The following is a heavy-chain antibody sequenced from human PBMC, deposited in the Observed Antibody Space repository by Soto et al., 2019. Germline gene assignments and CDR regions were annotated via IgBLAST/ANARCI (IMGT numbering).Heavy chain of an antibody. V-gene: IGHV1-69*13. CDR3: ARTHSYGYDYYYYYGMDV. Sequence: SVKVSCKASGGTFSSYAISWVRQAPGQGLEWMGGIIPIFGTANYAQKFQGRVTITADESTSTAYMGLSSLRSEDTAVYYCARTHSYGYDYYYYYGMDVWGQGTTVTVSS. CDR2: IIPIFGTA. D-gene: IGHD5-18*01. J-gene: IGHJ6*02. CDR1: GGTFSSYA.